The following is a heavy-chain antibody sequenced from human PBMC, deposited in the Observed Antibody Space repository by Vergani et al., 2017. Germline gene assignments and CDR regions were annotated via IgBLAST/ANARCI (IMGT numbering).Heavy chain of an antibody. CDR3: ATWPTYYYDISGPHGAFDI. CDR2: IYYSGST. J-gene: IGHJ3*02. CDR1: GGSISSSSYY. V-gene: IGHV4-39*07. D-gene: IGHD3-22*01. Sequence: QLQLQESGPGLVKPSETLSLTCTVSGGSISSSSYYWGWIRQPPGKGLEWIGSIYYSGSTYYNPSLKSRVTISVDTSKNQFSLKLSSVTAADTAVYYCATWPTYYYDISGPHGAFDIWGQGTMVTVSS.